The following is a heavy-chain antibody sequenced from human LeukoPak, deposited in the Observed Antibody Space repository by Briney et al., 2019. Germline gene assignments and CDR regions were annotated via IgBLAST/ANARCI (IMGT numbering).Heavy chain of an antibody. Sequence: PGGSLKLSCAASGFTFSGSVMHWVRQASGKGLEWVGRITSQLNSYATVYAASVTGRFTISSDDSKNTAYLQMNSLETEDTAVYYCTGGSGWYSPDYWGQGTLVTVSS. CDR2: ITSQLNSYAT. J-gene: IGHJ4*02. CDR3: TGGSGWYSPDY. D-gene: IGHD6-19*01. CDR1: GFTFSGSV. V-gene: IGHV3-73*01.